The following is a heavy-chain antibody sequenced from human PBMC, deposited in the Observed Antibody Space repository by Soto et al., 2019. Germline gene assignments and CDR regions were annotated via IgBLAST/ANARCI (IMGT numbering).Heavy chain of an antibody. CDR3: TTVLRFLEWFRGSY. J-gene: IGHJ4*02. Sequence: GGSLRLSCAASGITFSNAWMSWVRQAPGKGLEWVGRIKSKTDGGTTDYAAPVKGRFTISRDDSKNTLYLQMNSLKTEDTAVYYCTTVLRFLEWFRGSYWGQGTLVTVSS. CDR1: GITFSNAW. D-gene: IGHD3-3*01. CDR2: IKSKTDGGTT. V-gene: IGHV3-15*01.